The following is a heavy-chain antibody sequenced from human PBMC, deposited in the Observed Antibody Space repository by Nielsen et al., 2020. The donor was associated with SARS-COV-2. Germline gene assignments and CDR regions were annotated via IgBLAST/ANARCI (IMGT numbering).Heavy chain of an antibody. J-gene: IGHJ3*02. V-gene: IGHV3-7*03. CDR2: INQDAREK. CDR3: AKDDVVRGDAYDI. CDR1: GFTFRVYW. D-gene: IGHD3-10*01. Sequence: GESLKISCAASGFTFRVYWMTWVRQAPGKGLEWVANINQDAREKYYVDSVKGRFTISRDNAKNSLYLQMNSLRAEDTAIYFCAKDDVVRGDAYDIWGQGTVVTVSS.